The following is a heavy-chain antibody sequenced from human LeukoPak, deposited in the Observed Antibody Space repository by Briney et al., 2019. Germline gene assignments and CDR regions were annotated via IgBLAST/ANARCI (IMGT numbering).Heavy chain of an antibody. CDR1: GFKFDDHA. Sequence: GGSLRLSGEVSGFKFDDHAMHWVRQAPGKGLKWVSLISADGSGRYYPDSVKVRFTSSRDNSKNYLFLQMNSLRTDDTALYYCAKDPHNYDILTGYFEDWGQGTLVTVSS. D-gene: IGHD3-9*01. V-gene: IGHV3-43*02. CDR3: AKDPHNYDILTGYFED. J-gene: IGHJ4*02. CDR2: ISADGSGR.